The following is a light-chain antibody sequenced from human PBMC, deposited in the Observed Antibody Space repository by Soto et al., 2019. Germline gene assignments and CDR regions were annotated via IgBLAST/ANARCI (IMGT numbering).Light chain of an antibody. CDR2: GAS. J-gene: IGKJ5*01. CDR1: QSVSNNY. CDR3: QHYAGGSRIT. V-gene: IGKV3-20*01. Sequence: EIVFRHSPGTLSLFQGEISTPSCRDRQSVSNNYLAWYQQKPGQAPRLLIYGASNRATGIPDRFSGSGSGTDFTLTISRLEPEDFALYYCQHYAGGSRITFGQGTRLEI.